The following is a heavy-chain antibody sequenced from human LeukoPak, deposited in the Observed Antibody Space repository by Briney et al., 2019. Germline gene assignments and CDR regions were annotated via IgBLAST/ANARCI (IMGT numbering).Heavy chain of an antibody. V-gene: IGHV4-34*01. CDR1: GGSFSGYY. CDR3: ARGVPGRSIDY. J-gene: IGHJ4*02. CDR2: INHSGST. Sequence: SETLSLTCAVYGGSFSGYYWSWIRQPPGKGLEWIGEINHSGSTNYNPSLKSRVTISVDTSKNQFSLRLTSVTAADTAVYYCARGVPGRSIDYWGQGTLVTVSS. D-gene: IGHD3-16*02.